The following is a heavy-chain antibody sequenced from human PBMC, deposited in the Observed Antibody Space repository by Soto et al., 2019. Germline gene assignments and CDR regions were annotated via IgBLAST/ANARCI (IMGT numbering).Heavy chain of an antibody. D-gene: IGHD5-12*01. CDR3: ARGRSRDGYNEFAFDI. Sequence: SETLSLTCTVSGGSISSSSYYWGWIRQPPGKGLEWIGSIYYSGSTYYNPSLKSRVTISVDTSKNQFSLKLSSVTAADTAVYYCARGRSRDGYNEFAFDIWGQGKMVTVSS. J-gene: IGHJ3*02. CDR1: GGSISSSSYY. V-gene: IGHV4-39*01. CDR2: IYYSGST.